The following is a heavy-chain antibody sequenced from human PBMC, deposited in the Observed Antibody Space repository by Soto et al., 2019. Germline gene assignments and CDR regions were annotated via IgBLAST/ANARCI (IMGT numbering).Heavy chain of an antibody. CDR1: GGSFSGYY. Sequence: QVQLQQWGAGLLKPSETLSLTCAVYGGSFSGYYWSWIRQPPGKGLEWIGEINHSGSTNYNPSLKSRVTISVDTSKNQFSRKLSSVTAADTAVYYCARGLNMTTVTNFDYWGQGTLVTVSS. CDR2: INHSGST. J-gene: IGHJ4*02. D-gene: IGHD4-4*01. V-gene: IGHV4-34*01. CDR3: ARGLNMTTVTNFDY.